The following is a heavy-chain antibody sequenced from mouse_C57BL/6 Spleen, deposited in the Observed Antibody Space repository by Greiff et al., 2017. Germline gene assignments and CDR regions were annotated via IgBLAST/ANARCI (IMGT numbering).Heavy chain of an antibody. J-gene: IGHJ2*01. CDR2: IDPSDGET. CDR1: GFTINSYC. Sequence: VHLKESGAELVRPGSSVKLSCKASGFTINSYCMHWVKQRPKQGLEWIGKIDPSDGETHYNPKFQDKATLTVDKSSNTAYLQLSSLTSEDSAFYDCAIRRFDYWGQGTTLTVSS. CDR3: AIRRFDY. V-gene: IGHV1-52*01.